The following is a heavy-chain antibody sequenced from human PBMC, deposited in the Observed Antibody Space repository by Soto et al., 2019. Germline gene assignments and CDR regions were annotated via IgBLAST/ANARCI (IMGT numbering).Heavy chain of an antibody. V-gene: IGHV4-30-2*01. Sequence: KPSETLSLTCAVSGGSISSGGYSWSWIRQPPGQGLEWIAYIYHSVSTYYNPSLKSRVTISVDTSKNQFSLKLSSVTAADTAVYYCARGLEARFDPWGQGTLVTVSS. CDR2: IYHSVST. CDR3: ARGLEARFDP. J-gene: IGHJ5*02. CDR1: GGSISSGGYS.